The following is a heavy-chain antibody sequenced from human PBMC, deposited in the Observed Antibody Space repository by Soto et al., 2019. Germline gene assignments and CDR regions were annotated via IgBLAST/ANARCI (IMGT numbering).Heavy chain of an antibody. CDR1: GYTFTSYA. CDR2: INAGNGNT. J-gene: IGHJ6*02. Sequence: QVQLVQSGAEVKKPGASVKVSCKASGYTFTSYAMHWVRQAPGQRLEWMGWINAGNGNTKYSQKFQGRVTITRDTSGSNAYMELGSRRYEDTVVYYGAGTIAVAGNSSYYGMAAGGQGTPVTVPS. CDR3: AGTIAVAGNSSYYGMAA. V-gene: IGHV1-3*01. D-gene: IGHD6-19*01.